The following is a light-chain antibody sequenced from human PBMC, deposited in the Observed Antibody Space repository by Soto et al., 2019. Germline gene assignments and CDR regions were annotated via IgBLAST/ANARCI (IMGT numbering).Light chain of an antibody. V-gene: IGKV1-5*03. J-gene: IGKJ1*01. CDR1: QSFSSW. CDR3: EQYNSYSVT. Sequence: DIQMTQSPSTLSASVGDRVTITCRASQSFSSWLAWYQNKPGKAPKLLIYKASSLESGVPSRFSGSGFGTEVTLTISSLQPHDFATYYCEQYNSYSVTFGQGTKVEIK. CDR2: KAS.